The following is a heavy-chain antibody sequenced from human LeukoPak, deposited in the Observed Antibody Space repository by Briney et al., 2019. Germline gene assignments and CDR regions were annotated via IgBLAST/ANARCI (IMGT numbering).Heavy chain of an antibody. V-gene: IGHV1-2*02. CDR1: GYTFTGYY. J-gene: IGHJ3*02. Sequence: GASVKVSCKASGYTFTGYYMHWVRQAPGQGLEWMGWINPNSGGTNYAQKFQGRVTMTRDTSISTAYMELSRLRSDDTAVYYCARDSELVYCSGGSCYSSAFDIWGQGTMVTVSS. CDR2: INPNSGGT. CDR3: ARDSELVYCSGGSCYSSAFDI. D-gene: IGHD2-15*01.